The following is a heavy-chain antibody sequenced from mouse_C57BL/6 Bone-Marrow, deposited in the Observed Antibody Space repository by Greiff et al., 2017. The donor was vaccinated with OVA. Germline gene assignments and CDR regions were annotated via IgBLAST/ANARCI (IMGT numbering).Heavy chain of an antibody. J-gene: IGHJ3*01. Sequence: QVQLKESGAELVKPGASVKLSCKASGYTFTEYTIHWVKQRSGQGLEWIGWFYPGSGSIKYNAKFKDKATLTADKSSSTVYMKLSRLTSEDSAVYFCARQSLLREGAWFAYWGQGTLVTVSA. CDR3: ARQSLLREGAWFAY. CDR1: GYTFTEYT. CDR2: FYPGSGSI. D-gene: IGHD1-2*01. V-gene: IGHV1-62-2*01.